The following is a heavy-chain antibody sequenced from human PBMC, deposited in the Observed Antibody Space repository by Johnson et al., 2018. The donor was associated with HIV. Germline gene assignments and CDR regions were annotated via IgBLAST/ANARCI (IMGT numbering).Heavy chain of an antibody. J-gene: IGHJ3*02. V-gene: IGHV3-23*04. CDR1: GFIFSNYA. CDR2: ISGGGDNP. CDR3: AKDRGSPGTPAAFDI. Sequence: MQLVEYGGGLAQPGGSLRLSCAASGFIFSNYAMTWVRQAPGKGLEWVSSISGGGDNPYYADSVKGRLTISRDNSKNTLYMQMNSLRAEDTAVYYCAKDRGSPGTPAAFDIWGQGTMVTVSS. D-gene: IGHD1-7*01.